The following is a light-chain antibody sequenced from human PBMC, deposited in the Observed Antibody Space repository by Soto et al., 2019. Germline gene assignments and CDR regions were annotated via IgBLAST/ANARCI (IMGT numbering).Light chain of an antibody. Sequence: DIQMSQSPSSLSASVGDRVTITCHTRQLISSYLNWYQQKPGKAPKLLIYAASSLPSGVPSRFSGSGSGTDFTLTISSLQPEDFATYYCQQSYSTLWTFGQGTKVDIK. V-gene: IGKV1-39*01. CDR2: AAS. CDR1: QLISSY. CDR3: QQSYSTLWT. J-gene: IGKJ1*01.